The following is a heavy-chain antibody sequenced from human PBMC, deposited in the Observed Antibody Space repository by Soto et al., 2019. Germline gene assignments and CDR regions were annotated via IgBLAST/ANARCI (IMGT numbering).Heavy chain of an antibody. CDR2: INPISGGT. V-gene: IGHV1-2*02. J-gene: IGHJ6*01. Sequence: QVQLVQSGAEVKKPGASVKVSCKASGYTFTDYYMHWVRQAPGQGLEWMGWINPISGGTNYAQQFQGRVTMTRDTSIRTAYMELNRLRSDDTAVYYCARDQSTSSGWPGMHVWGPGTTVTVSS. D-gene: IGHD6-19*01. CDR3: ARDQSTSSGWPGMHV. CDR1: GYTFTDYY.